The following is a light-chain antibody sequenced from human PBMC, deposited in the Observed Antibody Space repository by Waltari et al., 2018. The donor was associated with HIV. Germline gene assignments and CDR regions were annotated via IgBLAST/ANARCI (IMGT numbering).Light chain of an antibody. CDR2: WAS. CDR1: QNVLNSSTNKYC. Sequence: DIVMTQSPDSLTVSLGEGATINCQSSQNVLNSSTNKYCLSWFQQKAGQPPSLLIYWASTRESGVPDRFSGGGSGTNFTLTINSLQAEDVAIYYCQQCYGTPFTFGQGTKLEFK. J-gene: IGKJ2*01. V-gene: IGKV4-1*01. CDR3: QQCYGTPFT.